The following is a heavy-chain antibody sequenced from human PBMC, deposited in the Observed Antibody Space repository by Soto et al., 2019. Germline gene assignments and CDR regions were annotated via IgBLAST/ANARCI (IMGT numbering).Heavy chain of an antibody. CDR2: IHAGNGNT. CDR1: GYTFSSYA. Sequence: ASVKVSCKASGYTFSSYAIHWVRQAPGQGLEWMGWIHAGNGNTKYSQSFQGRVTISRDTSATTAYMELNSLRSEDTAVYYCARGVAFLDYWGQGTLVIVSS. J-gene: IGHJ4*02. V-gene: IGHV1-3*01. CDR3: ARGVAFLDY. D-gene: IGHD2-15*01.